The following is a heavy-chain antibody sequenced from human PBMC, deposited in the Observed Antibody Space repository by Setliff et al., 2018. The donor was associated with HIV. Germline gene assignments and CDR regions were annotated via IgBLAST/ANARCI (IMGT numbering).Heavy chain of an antibody. V-gene: IGHV4-59*08. J-gene: IGHJ6*03. CDR3: ARLEYYYYMDV. Sequence: SETLSLTCVVYGDSITTYYWSWIRQSPAKGLEWIGYIYHGGSTNYNPSLESRLTISVDTSKNQFSLKLSSVTAADTAVYYCARLEYYYYMDVWGNGTTVTVSS. CDR1: GDSITTYY. CDR2: IYHGGST.